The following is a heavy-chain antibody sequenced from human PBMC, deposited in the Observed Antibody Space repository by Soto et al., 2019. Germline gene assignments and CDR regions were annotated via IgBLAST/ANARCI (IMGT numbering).Heavy chain of an antibody. CDR3: AKDLAIVGATSFGY. J-gene: IGHJ4*02. CDR1: GFTFSSYA. Sequence: GGSLRLSCAASGFTFSSYAMSWVRQAPGKGLEWVSAISGSGGSTYYADSVKGRFTISRDNSKNTPYLQMNSLRAEDTAVYYCAKDLAIVGATSFGYWGQGTLVTVSS. CDR2: ISGSGGST. V-gene: IGHV3-23*01. D-gene: IGHD1-26*01.